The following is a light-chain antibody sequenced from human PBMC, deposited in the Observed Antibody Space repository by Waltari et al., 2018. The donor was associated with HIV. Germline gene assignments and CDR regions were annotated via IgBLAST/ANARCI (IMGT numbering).Light chain of an antibody. CDR1: QSVYSY. V-gene: IGKV3-11*01. Sequence: EIVLTQSPATLSLSPGERATLSCRASQSVYSYLAWYQQKPSQAPRLLIYDASNRATGIPARFSGSGSGTDFTLTINSLEPEDFAVYFCQQRFKWPPITFGQGTRLE. CDR2: DAS. CDR3: QQRFKWPPIT. J-gene: IGKJ5*01.